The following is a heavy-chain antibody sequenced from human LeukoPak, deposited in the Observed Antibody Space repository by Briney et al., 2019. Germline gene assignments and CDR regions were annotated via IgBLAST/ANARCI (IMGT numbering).Heavy chain of an antibody. Sequence: ASVKVSCKASGGTFSSYAISWVRQAPGQGLEWMGGIIPIFGTANYAQKFRGRVTITADKSTRTAYMELSSLRSEDTAVYYCARDRTYYDFWSGWKYYYYYYMDVWGKGTTVTISS. V-gene: IGHV1-69*06. J-gene: IGHJ6*03. CDR1: GGTFSSYA. CDR2: IIPIFGTA. D-gene: IGHD3-3*01. CDR3: ARDRTYYDFWSGWKYYYYYYMDV.